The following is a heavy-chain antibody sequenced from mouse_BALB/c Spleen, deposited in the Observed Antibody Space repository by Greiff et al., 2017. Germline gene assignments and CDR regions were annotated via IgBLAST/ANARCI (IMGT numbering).Heavy chain of an antibody. CDR1: GFTFTDYY. D-gene: IGHD1-1*01. J-gene: IGHJ2*01. CDR3: ARDAPYGSRPYYFDY. Sequence: EVMLVESGGGLVQPGGSLRLSCATSGFTFTDYYMSWVRQPPGKALEWLGFIRNKANGYTTEYSASVKGRFTISRDNSQSILYLQMNTLRAEDSATYYCARDAPYGSRPYYFDYWGQGTTLTVSS. V-gene: IGHV7-3*02. CDR2: IRNKANGYTT.